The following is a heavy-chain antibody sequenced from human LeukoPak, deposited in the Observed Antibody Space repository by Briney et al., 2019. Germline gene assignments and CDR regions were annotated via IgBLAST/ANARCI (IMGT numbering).Heavy chain of an antibody. D-gene: IGHD1-26*01. CDR2: ISYSGTT. Sequence: PSETLSLTCTVSGGSVSSGSYYWGWIRQPPGKGLEWIARISYSGTTYYNPSLKSRVTISVDTSKNQFSLKLTSVTAADTAVYYCARISRPADRTVGPYYMNVWGKGATVTVSS. V-gene: IGHV4-39*01. J-gene: IGHJ6*03. CDR1: GGSVSSGSYY. CDR3: ARISRPADRTVGPYYMNV.